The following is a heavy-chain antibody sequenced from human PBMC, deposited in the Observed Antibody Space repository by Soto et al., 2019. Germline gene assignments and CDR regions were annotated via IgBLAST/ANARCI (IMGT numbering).Heavy chain of an antibody. CDR3: ARLRWDDPPGYYFDY. CDR2: IYYSGST. J-gene: IGHJ4*02. D-gene: IGHD1-26*01. Sequence: SETLSLTCTVSGGSISSSSYYWGWIRQPPGKGLEWIGSIYYSGSTYYNPSLKSRVTISVDTSKNQFSLKLSSVTAADTAVYYCARLRWDDPPGYYFDYWGQGTLVTVSS. CDR1: GGSISSSSYY. V-gene: IGHV4-39*01.